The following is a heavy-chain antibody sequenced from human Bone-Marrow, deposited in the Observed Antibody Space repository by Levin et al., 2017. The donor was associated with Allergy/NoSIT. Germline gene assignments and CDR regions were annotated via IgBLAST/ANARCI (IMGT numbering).Heavy chain of an antibody. CDR1: GFSFSSYA. CDR2: LSYDGTDK. J-gene: IGHJ4*02. D-gene: IGHD2-2*01. Sequence: LSLTCAVSGFSFSSYAMHWVRQAPGKGLEWVAVLSYDGTDKYYADSVRGRFTVSRDNSKNTVYLQMNSLRADDTAVYYCAKGFGSSPYSAVAYWGQGTLVTVSS. V-gene: IGHV3-30*18. CDR3: AKGFGSSPYSAVAY.